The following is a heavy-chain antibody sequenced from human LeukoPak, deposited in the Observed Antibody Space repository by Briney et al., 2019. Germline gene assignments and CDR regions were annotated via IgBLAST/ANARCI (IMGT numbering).Heavy chain of an antibody. J-gene: IGHJ5*02. Sequence: GRSLRLSCAASGFTFSSYAMHWVRQAPGKGLEWVAVISYDGSNKYYVDSVKGRFTISRDNSKNTLYLQMNSLRAEDTAVYYCARDVYSGSYWFDPWGQGTLVTVSS. CDR3: ARDVYSGSYWFDP. CDR1: GFTFSSYA. CDR2: ISYDGSNK. D-gene: IGHD1-26*01. V-gene: IGHV3-30*01.